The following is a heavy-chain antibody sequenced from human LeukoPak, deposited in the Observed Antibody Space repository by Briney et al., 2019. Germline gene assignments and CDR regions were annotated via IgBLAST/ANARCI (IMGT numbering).Heavy chain of an antibody. CDR3: AKVRYSGSYRPDFDY. D-gene: IGHD1-26*01. J-gene: IGHJ4*02. CDR2: ISGSGGST. V-gene: IGHV3-23*01. Sequence: GRSLRLSCAASGFTFSSYAMSWVRQAPGKGLEWVSAISGSGGSTYYADSVKGRFTISRDNSKNTLYLQMNSLRAEDTAVYYCAKVRYSGSYRPDFDYWGQGTLVTVSS. CDR1: GFTFSSYA.